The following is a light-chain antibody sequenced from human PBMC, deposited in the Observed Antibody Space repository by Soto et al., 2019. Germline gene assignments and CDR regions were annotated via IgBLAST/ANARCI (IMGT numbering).Light chain of an antibody. V-gene: IGLV2-14*01. Sequence: QSVLTQPASVSGSPGQSITISCTGTSSDVGGYQYVSWYQQYPGKAPKLVIYEVSNRPSGVSIRFSGSKSGDTASLTISGLQAEDEADYYCCSYTLRSTLVFGGGTKVPVL. CDR2: EVS. CDR1: SSDVGGYQY. J-gene: IGLJ2*01. CDR3: CSYTLRSTLV.